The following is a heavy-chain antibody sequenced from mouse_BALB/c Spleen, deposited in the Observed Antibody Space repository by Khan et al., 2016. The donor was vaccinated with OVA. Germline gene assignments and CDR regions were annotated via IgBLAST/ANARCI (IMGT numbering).Heavy chain of an antibody. Sequence: EVELVESGGGLVQPGGSLRLSCATSGFTFTDYYMTWVRQPPGEALEWLGFIAKKADGYSTEYSASLKGRFTISRDTSQNILHLHMTTLRAEDVATYYCARDQVGSYFDYWGQGTTLTVSS. J-gene: IGHJ2*01. D-gene: IGHD4-1*02. CDR3: ARDQVGSYFDY. CDR2: IAKKADGYST. V-gene: IGHV7-3*02. CDR1: GFTFTDYY.